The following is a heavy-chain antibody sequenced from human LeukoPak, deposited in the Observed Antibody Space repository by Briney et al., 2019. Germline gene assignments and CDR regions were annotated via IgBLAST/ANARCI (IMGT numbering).Heavy chain of an antibody. CDR2: ISSDGGGT. CDR3: AKFDPSDIVATIAALDY. D-gene: IGHD5-12*01. J-gene: IGHJ4*02. CDR1: GFIFSPYA. V-gene: IGHV3-64*04. Sequence: GGSLRLSCSASGFIFSPYAMHWVRQAPGKGLEYVSAISSDGGGTYYADSVKGRFTISRDNSKNTLYLQMNSLRAEDTAVYYCAKFDPSDIVATIAALDYWGQGTLFTVSS.